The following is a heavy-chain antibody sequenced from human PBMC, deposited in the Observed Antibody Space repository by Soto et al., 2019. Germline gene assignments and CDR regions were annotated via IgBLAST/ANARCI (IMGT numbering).Heavy chain of an antibody. J-gene: IGHJ5*02. CDR1: GGSISSYY. D-gene: IGHD1-20*01. V-gene: IGHV4-59*01. CDR2: IYYSGST. Sequence: QVQLQESGPGLVKPSETLSLTCTVSGGSISSYYWSWIRQPPGKGLEWIGYIYYSGSTNYNPSLKSRVTISVDTSKNQFSLKLSSVTAAYTSVYYCARFTNWTQGWFDPGGQGTLVTVSS. CDR3: ARFTNWTQGWFDP.